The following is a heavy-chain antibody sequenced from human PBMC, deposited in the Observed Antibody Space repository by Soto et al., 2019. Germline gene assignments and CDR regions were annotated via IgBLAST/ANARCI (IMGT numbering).Heavy chain of an antibody. CDR3: ARWGCSGSNCNLNQRSFDL. J-gene: IGHJ4*02. V-gene: IGHV3-33*01. CDR1: GFIFNEYG. Sequence: GGSLRLSCAASGFIFNEYGMHWVRQAQGKGLEWVAVIWYDGSNKYYADSVRGRFTFSRDNSRNTMSLQMNSLRVEDTAIYYCARWGCSGSNCNLNQRSFDLWGQGT. CDR2: IWYDGSNK. D-gene: IGHD2-15*01.